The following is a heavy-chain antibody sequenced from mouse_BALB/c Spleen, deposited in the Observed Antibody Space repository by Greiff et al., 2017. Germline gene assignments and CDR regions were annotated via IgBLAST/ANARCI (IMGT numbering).Heavy chain of an antibody. V-gene: IGHV5-6-3*01. J-gene: IGHJ4*01. CDR3: ARVGYAMDY. CDR2: INSNGGST. Sequence: EVQVVESGGGLVQPGGSLKLSCAASGFTFSSYGMSWVRQTPDKRLELVATINSNGGSTYYPDSVKGRFTISRDNAKNTLYLQMSSLKSEDTAMYYCARVGYAMDYWGQGTSVTVSS. CDR1: GFTFSSYG.